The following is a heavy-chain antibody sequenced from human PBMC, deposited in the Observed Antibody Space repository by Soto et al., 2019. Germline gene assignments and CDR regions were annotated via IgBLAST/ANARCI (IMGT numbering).Heavy chain of an antibody. CDR3: EKETIPVATPWFAP. D-gene: IGHD2-2*01. CDR1: GFTFSSYA. CDR2: LTGGGGST. J-gene: IGHJ5*02. Sequence: GGSLRLSCAASGFTFSSYAMRWVRQAPGKGLEWVLPLTGGGGSTYYADSVKGRFAISRDNSKNTLYLQMNSLRAEDTAVYYCEKETIPVATPWFAPWGQGTLVTV. V-gene: IGHV3-23*01.